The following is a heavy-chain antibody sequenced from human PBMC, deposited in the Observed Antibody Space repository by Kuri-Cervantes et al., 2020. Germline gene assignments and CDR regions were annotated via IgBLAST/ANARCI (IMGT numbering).Heavy chain of an antibody. V-gene: IGHV3-30*18. J-gene: IGHJ6*02. D-gene: IGHD1-26*01. CDR2: ISHHGSVQ. CDR3: AKAEGGSYWGLYYYYGMDV. Sequence: GGSLRLSCAASGFTFSNYGMHWVRQAPGKGLEWVAVISHHGSVQYYGDSVKGRFTISRDNSEDTLYLQMNSLRAEDTALYYCAKAEGGSYWGLYYYYGMDVWGQGTTVTVSS. CDR1: GFTFSNYG.